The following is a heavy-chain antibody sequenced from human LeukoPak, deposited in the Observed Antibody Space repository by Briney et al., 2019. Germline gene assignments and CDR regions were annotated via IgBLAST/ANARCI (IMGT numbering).Heavy chain of an antibody. D-gene: IGHD2-15*01. V-gene: IGHV4-30-2*01. J-gene: IGHJ4*02. CDR3: ARGRGRCSGGSCYYVY. CDR2: IYHSGST. CDR1: GGSISSGGYS. Sequence: PSETLSLTCAVSGGSISSGGYSWSWIRQPPGKGLEWIGYIYHSGSTYYNPSLKSRVTISVDTSKNQFSLKLSSVTAADTAVYYCARGRGRCSGGSCYYVYWGQGTLVTVSS.